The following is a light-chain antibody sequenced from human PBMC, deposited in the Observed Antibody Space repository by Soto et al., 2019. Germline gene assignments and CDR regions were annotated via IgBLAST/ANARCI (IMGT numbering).Light chain of an antibody. Sequence: EIVMTQSPATLSVSPGERVTLSCRASQSVSSNLVWYHQKPGQAPRLLIYDASSRATGIPDRFSGGGSGTDFTLTISRLEPEDFAVYYCQQFSSYPLTFGGGTKVDIK. CDR3: QQFSSYPLT. J-gene: IGKJ4*01. CDR1: QSVSSN. CDR2: DAS. V-gene: IGKV3-20*01.